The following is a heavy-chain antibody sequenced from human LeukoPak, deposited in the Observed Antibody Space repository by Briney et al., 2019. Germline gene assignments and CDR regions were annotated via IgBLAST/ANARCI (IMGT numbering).Heavy chain of an antibody. J-gene: IGHJ4*02. V-gene: IGHV4-39*01. CDR2: IYYSGST. CDR1: GGSISSSSYY. CDR3: ARHLASYCSSTSCPPKTVDY. D-gene: IGHD2-2*01. Sequence: SETLSLTCTASGGSISSSSYYWGWIRQPPGKGLEWIGSIYYSGSTYYNPSLKSRVTISVDTSKNQFSLKLSSVTAADTAVYYCARHLASYCSSTSCPPKTVDYWGQGTLVTVSS.